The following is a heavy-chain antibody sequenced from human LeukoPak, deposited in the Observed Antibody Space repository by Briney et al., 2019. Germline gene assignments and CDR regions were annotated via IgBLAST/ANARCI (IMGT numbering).Heavy chain of an antibody. CDR1: GGXFSGYY. CDR3: ARVRDGSGSSVFDY. V-gene: IGHV4-34*01. CDR2: INHSGST. D-gene: IGHD3-10*01. Sequence: XYGGXFSGYYWSWIRQPPGKGLEWIGEINHSGSTNYNPSLKSRVTISVDTSNNQFSLKLSSVTAADTAVYYCARVRDGSGSSVFDYWGQGTLLTVSS. J-gene: IGHJ4*02.